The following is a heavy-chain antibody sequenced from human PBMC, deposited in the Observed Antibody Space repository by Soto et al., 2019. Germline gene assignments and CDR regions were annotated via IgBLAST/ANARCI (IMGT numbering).Heavy chain of an antibody. CDR2: ISGSGDT. CDR3: AKGHKYCGGDCYDWYFDL. V-gene: IGHV3-23*01. CDR1: GFTFSSFV. D-gene: IGHD2-21*02. Sequence: EVQLLESGGGVVQPGGSLRLSCAASGFTFSSFVMSWVRQAPGKGREWVSGISGSGDTYYEDSLKGRFTISRDNSRNTLYLQMNSLRAEDTAVYYCAKGHKYCGGDCYDWYFDLWGRGTLVTVSS. J-gene: IGHJ2*01.